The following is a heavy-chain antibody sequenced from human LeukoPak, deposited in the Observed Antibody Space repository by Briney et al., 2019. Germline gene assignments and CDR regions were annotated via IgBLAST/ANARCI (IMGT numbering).Heavy chain of an antibody. CDR1: GFTFSSYG. J-gene: IGHJ4*02. CDR3: ACITMVRGVTNSEG. D-gene: IGHD3-10*01. Sequence: GSLRLSCAASGFTFSSYGMHWVRQAPGKGLEWVAVISYDGSNKYYADSVKGRFTISRDNSKNTLYLQMNSLRAEDTAVYYCACITMVRGVTNSEGWGQGTLVTVSS. V-gene: IGHV3-30*03. CDR2: ISYDGSNK.